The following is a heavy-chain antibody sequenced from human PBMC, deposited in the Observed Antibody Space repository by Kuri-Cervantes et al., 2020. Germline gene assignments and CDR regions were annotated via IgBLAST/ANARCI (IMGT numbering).Heavy chain of an antibody. J-gene: IGHJ3*02. V-gene: IGHV1-18*01. Sequence: ASVKVSCKASGYTFTSYGVTWVRQAPGQGLEWMGWISGYNGNTNYAQNLQGRVTLTTDRFTSTAYMELRSLRSDDTAVYYCARGLAARPLDAFDIWGQGTMVTVSS. CDR1: GYTFTSYG. D-gene: IGHD6-6*01. CDR2: ISGYNGNT. CDR3: ARGLAARPLDAFDI.